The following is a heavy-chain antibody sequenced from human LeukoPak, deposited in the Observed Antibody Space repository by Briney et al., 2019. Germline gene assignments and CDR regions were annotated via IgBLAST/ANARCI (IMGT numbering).Heavy chain of an antibody. CDR2: IIPIFGTA. CDR1: GGTFSSYA. D-gene: IGHD2-21*02. J-gene: IGHJ4*02. Sequence: SVKVSCKAPGGTFSSYAISWVRQAPGQGLEWMGGIIPIFGTANYAQKFQGRVTITADESTSTAYMELSSLRSEDTAVYYCARDPAYCGGDCYNDYWGQGTLVTVSS. CDR3: ARDPAYCGGDCYNDY. V-gene: IGHV1-69*13.